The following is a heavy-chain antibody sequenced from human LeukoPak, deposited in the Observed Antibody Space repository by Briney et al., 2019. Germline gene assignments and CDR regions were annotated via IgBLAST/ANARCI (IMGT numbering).Heavy chain of an antibody. J-gene: IGHJ4*02. CDR2: ISGSGGRT. D-gene: IGHD4-23*01. Sequence: GGSLRLSCAASGFTFSSYAMSWVRQAPGKGLEWVSAISGSGGRTHYADSVKGRFTISRDNSKNTLYLQMNSPRAEDTAVYYCAKSPESNSPPWDYWGQGTLVTVSS. V-gene: IGHV3-23*01. CDR1: GFTFSSYA. CDR3: AKSPESNSPPWDY.